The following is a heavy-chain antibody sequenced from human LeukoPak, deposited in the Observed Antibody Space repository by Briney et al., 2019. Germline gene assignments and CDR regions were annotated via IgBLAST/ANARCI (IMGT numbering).Heavy chain of an antibody. D-gene: IGHD2-15*01. CDR3: ARVLRYCSGGNCYSGGLGYMDV. CDR1: GFTFSSYS. Sequence: GGSPRLSCAASGFTFSSYSMNWVRQAPGKGLEWVSSISSSSSYIYYADSVKGRFTISRDNAKNSLFLQMNSLRAEDTAVYYCARVLRYCSGGNCYSGGLGYMDVWGKGTTVTISS. V-gene: IGHV3-21*04. CDR2: ISSSSSYI. J-gene: IGHJ6*03.